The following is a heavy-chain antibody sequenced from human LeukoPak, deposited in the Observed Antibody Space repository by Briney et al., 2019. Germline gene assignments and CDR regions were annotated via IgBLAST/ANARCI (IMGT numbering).Heavy chain of an antibody. CDR3: AIPQDIVVVPAAIRPGRGYYYYYMDV. V-gene: IGHV1-69*13. J-gene: IGHJ6*03. CDR2: IIPIFGTA. CDR1: GGTFSSYA. Sequence: SVKVSCKASGGTFSSYAISWVRRAPGQGLEWMGGIIPIFGTANYAQKFQGRVTLTADESTSTACMELSSLRSEDTAVYYCAIPQDIVVVPAAIRPGRGYYYYYMDVWGKGTTVTVSS. D-gene: IGHD2-2*02.